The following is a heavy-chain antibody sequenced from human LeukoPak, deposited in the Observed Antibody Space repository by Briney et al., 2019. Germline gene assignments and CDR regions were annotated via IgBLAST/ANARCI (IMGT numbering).Heavy chain of an antibody. CDR2: IYYSGET. Sequence: PSETLSLTGTVSRGSIRSRSFYWGWVRQPPGKGLEWIGSIYYSGETYFNPSLRSRVTISVDTSKTQFYLHLSTVTAADTAVYYCAISVSGSSEPYFDDWGQGSLVTVSS. J-gene: IGHJ4*02. CDR1: RGSIRSRSFY. CDR3: AISVSGSSEPYFDD. V-gene: IGHV4-39*01. D-gene: IGHD3-10*01.